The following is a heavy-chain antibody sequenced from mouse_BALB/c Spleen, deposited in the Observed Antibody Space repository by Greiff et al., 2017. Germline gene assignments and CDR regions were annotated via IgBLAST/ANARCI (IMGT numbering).Heavy chain of an antibody. V-gene: IGHV2-9*02. J-gene: IGHJ3*01. CDR3: ALMITTGFAY. CDR2: IWAGGST. D-gene: IGHD2-4*01. CDR1: GFSLTSYG. Sequence: VKLVESGPGLVAPSQSLSITCTVSGFSLTSYGVHWVRQPPGKGLEWLGVIWAGGSTNYNSALMSRLSISKDNSKSQVFLKMNSLQTDDTAMYYCALMITTGFAYWGQGTLVTVSA.